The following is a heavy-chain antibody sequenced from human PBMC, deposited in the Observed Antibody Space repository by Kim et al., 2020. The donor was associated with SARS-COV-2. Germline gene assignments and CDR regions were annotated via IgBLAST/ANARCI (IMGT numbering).Heavy chain of an antibody. CDR2: IIPILGIA. CDR1: GGTFSSYA. Sequence: SVKVSCKASGGTFSSYAISWVRQAPGQGLEWMGRIIPILGIANYAQKFQGIVTITADKSTSTAYMELSSLRSEDTAVYYCARVGGARYFDWLPRNNWFDPWGQGTLVTVSS. J-gene: IGHJ5*02. CDR3: ARVGGARYFDWLPRNNWFDP. D-gene: IGHD3-9*01. V-gene: IGHV1-69*04.